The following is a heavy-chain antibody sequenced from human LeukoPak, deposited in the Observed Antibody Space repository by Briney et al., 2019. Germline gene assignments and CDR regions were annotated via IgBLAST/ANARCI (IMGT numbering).Heavy chain of an antibody. J-gene: IGHJ5*02. CDR3: ATRILASAGTNWFDP. V-gene: IGHV4-34*01. Sequence: SETLSLTCAVYGGSFSGYYWSWIRQPPVKGLEWIGEINHSGSTNYNPSLKSRVTISVDTSKNQFSLKLSSVTAADTAVYYCATRILASAGTNWFDPWGQGTLVTVSS. D-gene: IGHD2-15*01. CDR2: INHSGST. CDR1: GGSFSGYY.